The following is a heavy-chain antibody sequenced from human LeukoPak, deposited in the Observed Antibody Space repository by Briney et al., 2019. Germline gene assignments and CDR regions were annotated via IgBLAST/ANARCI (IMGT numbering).Heavy chain of an antibody. CDR2: ISSSGSTI. J-gene: IGHJ6*04. CDR3: AAGLDIVVVPAASYYGMDV. CDR1: GFTFSSYE. D-gene: IGHD2-2*01. Sequence: GGSLRLSCAASGFTFSSYEMNWVRQAPGKGLEWVSYISSSGSTIYYADSVKGRFTISRDNAKNSLYLQMNSPRAEDTAVYYCAAGLDIVVVPAASYYGMDVWGKGTTVTVSS. V-gene: IGHV3-48*03.